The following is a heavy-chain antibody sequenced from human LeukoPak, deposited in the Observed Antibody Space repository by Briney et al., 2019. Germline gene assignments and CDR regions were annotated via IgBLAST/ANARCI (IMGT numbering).Heavy chain of an antibody. D-gene: IGHD6-6*01. CDR3: AKARGGSSSTVGAFDI. CDR2: ISGSGGST. Sequence: GGSLRLSCAASGFTFSSYAMSWVRQAPGKGLEWVSAISGSGGSTYYADSVKGRFTISRDNSKNTLNLQMNSLRAEDTAVYYCAKARGGSSSTVGAFDIWGQGTMVTVSS. V-gene: IGHV3-23*01. J-gene: IGHJ3*02. CDR1: GFTFSSYA.